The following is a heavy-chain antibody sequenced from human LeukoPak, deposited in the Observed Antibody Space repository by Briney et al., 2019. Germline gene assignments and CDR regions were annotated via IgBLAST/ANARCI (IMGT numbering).Heavy chain of an antibody. D-gene: IGHD3-10*01. J-gene: IGHJ4*02. CDR2: IYYSGST. CDR1: GGSISSSSYY. V-gene: IGHV4-39*01. Sequence: SETLSLTCTVSGGSISSSSYYWGWIRQPPGKGLEWIGSIYYSGSTYYNPSLKSRVTISVDTSKNQFSLKLSSVTAADTAAYYCARQTLLWFGELLSPPDYWGQGTLVTVSS. CDR3: ARQTLLWFGELLSPPDY.